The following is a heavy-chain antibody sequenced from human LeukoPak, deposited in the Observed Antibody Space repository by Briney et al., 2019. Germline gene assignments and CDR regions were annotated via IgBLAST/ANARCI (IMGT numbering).Heavy chain of an antibody. Sequence: GGSLRLSCAASGFTFSSYWMHWVRHAPGKGLVWVSRINPDASYTDYADSVKGRFAVSRDNAKNTLYLQMNSLRAEDTAVYYCARDMTGPVDSWGQGTLVTVSP. CDR1: GFTFSSYW. CDR3: ARDMTGPVDS. CDR2: INPDASYT. J-gene: IGHJ4*02. V-gene: IGHV3-74*01. D-gene: IGHD3-9*01.